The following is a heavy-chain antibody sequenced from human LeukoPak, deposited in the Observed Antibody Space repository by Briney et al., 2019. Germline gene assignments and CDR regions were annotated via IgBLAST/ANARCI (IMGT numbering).Heavy chain of an antibody. V-gene: IGHV3-48*01. CDR3: AKGKEQWLVLGAVDI. J-gene: IGHJ3*02. CDR2: IISSSRII. Sequence: GGSLRLSCAASGFTFRSHTMNWVRQAPWKGLEWVAYIISSSRIIYYADSVKGRFTISRDNSKNTLYLQMNSLRAEDTAVYYCAKGKEQWLVLGAVDIWGQGTMVSVSS. CDR1: GFTFRSHT. D-gene: IGHD6-19*01.